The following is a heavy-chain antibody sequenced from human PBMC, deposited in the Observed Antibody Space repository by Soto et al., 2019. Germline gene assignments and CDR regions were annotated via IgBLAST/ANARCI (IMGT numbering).Heavy chain of an antibody. CDR3: ARDREVFGVVINGWFDP. D-gene: IGHD3-3*01. CDR2: ISAYNGNT. Sequence: VASVKVSCKASGYTFTSYGISWVRQAPGQGLEWMGWISAYNGNTNYAQKLQGRVTMTTDTSTSTAYMELRSLRSDDTAVYYCARDREVFGVVINGWFDPWGQGTLVTVSS. V-gene: IGHV1-18*01. CDR1: GYTFTSYG. J-gene: IGHJ5*02.